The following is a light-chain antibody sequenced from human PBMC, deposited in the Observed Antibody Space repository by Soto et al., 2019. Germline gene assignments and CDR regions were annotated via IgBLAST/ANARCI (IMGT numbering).Light chain of an antibody. V-gene: IGKV1-39*01. CDR2: AAS. J-gene: IGKJ2*01. Sequence: DIQMTQSPSSLSASVGDRVTITCRASQSISSYLNWYQQKPGKAPKLLIYAASSLQSGAPSRFSGSGAGTACTLTISSLQPEDFATYYCQQSYSTPYTFGGGTKLESK. CDR3: QQSYSTPYT. CDR1: QSISSY.